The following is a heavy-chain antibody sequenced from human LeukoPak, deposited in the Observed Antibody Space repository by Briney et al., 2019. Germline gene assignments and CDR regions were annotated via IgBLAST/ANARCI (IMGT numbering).Heavy chain of an antibody. D-gene: IGHD2-2*01. J-gene: IGHJ6*02. Sequence: SETLSLTCAVYGGSFSGYYWSWIRQPPGKGLEWIGEINHSGGTDYNPSLKSRVTISVDTSKNQFSLKLSSVTAADTAVYYCATLASGSTSSGADGVDVWGQGTTVTVSS. V-gene: IGHV4-34*01. CDR2: INHSGGT. CDR1: GGSFSGYY. CDR3: ATLASGSTSSGADGVDV.